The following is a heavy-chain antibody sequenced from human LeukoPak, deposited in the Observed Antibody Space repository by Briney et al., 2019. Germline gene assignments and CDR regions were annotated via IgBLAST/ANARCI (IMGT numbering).Heavy chain of an antibody. CDR2: IRYDGSNK. CDR1: GFTFSSYG. V-gene: IGHV3-30*02. J-gene: IGHJ6*02. Sequence: PGGSLRLSCAASGFTFSSYGMHWVRQAPGKGLEWVAFIRYDGSNKYYADSVKGRFTISRDNAKNSLYLQMNSLRAEDTAVYYCARGKMAKNYYYGMDVWGQGTTVTVSS. D-gene: IGHD5-24*01. CDR3: ARGKMAKNYYYGMDV.